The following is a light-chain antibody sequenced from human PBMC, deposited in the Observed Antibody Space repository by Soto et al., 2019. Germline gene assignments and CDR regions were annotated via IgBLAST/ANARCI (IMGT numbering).Light chain of an antibody. CDR2: YIS. Sequence: LITQSPDSLSVSPGETASLSCRASQSAGNFLAWYQQKPGQAPRLLIYYISTRATGIPARFSGSGSGTEFTLTINSLQSEDSAVYYCQQHNQWPITFAQGTRLAIK. V-gene: IGKV3D-15*01. CDR1: QSAGNF. J-gene: IGKJ5*01. CDR3: QQHNQWPIT.